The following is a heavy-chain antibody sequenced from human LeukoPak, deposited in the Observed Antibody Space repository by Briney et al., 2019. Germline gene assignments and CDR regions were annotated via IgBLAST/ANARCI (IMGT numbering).Heavy chain of an antibody. J-gene: IGHJ4*02. Sequence: GASVKVSCKASGGTFSSYAISWVRQAPGQGLEWMGGIIPIFATANYAQKFQGRVTITADESTSTAYMELSSLRSEDTAVYYCARGPITTRSHFDYWGQGTLSPSPQ. V-gene: IGHV1-69*01. CDR3: ARGPITTRSHFDY. CDR2: IIPIFATA. CDR1: GGTFSSYA. D-gene: IGHD3-22*01.